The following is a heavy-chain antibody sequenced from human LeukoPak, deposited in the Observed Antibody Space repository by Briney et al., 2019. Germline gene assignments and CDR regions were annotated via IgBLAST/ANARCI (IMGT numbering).Heavy chain of an antibody. J-gene: IGHJ4*02. V-gene: IGHV3-48*01. Sequence: PGGSLRLSCAASGFTFSSYSMNWVRQAPGKGLEWVSYISSSSTTIYYADSVKGRFTISRDNAKNSLYLQMNSLKTEDTAVYYCARVGSGYDYGYFDYWGQGTLVTVSS. CDR3: ARVGSGYDYGYFDY. CDR1: GFTFSSYS. D-gene: IGHD5-12*01. CDR2: ISSSSTTI.